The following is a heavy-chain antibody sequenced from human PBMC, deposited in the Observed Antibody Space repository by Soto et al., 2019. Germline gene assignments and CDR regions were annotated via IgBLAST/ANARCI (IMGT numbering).Heavy chain of an antibody. CDR2: ISAYNGNT. J-gene: IGHJ4*02. V-gene: IGHV1-18*01. Sequence: QVQLVQSGAEVKKPGASVKVSCKASGYTFTSYGISWVRQAPGQGLEWMGWISAYNGNTNYAQKLQGRVTMTTDTSTSTAYMELRSLRSDDTAVYYCARHRAYYYDSSGYYYFDYWGQGTLVTVSS. CDR1: GYTFTSYG. D-gene: IGHD3-22*01. CDR3: ARHRAYYYDSSGYYYFDY.